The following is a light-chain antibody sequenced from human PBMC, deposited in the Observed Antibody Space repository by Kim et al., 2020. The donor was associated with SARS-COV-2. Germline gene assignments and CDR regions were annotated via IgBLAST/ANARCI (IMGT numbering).Light chain of an antibody. V-gene: IGKV1-39*01. J-gene: IGKJ1*01. Sequence: SASVGDRVTLTGRASQRIASYLHWYQQKPGKAPNLLIYGASSLQSGVPSRFSGSGSGTDFTLTISSLHPEDFATYYCQQTYTSWTFGPGTKVDIK. CDR1: QRIASY. CDR3: QQTYTSWT. CDR2: GAS.